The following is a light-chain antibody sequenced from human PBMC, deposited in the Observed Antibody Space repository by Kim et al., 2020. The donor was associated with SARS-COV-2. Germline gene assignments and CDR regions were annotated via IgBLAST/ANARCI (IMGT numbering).Light chain of an antibody. CDR2: SNN. Sequence: GQRVTISCSGSSSNLGSNTVNWYQQRPGTAPKLLIYSNNQRPSGVPDRFSGSKSGTSASLAISGLQSEDEADYYCAAWDDSLNGYVFGTGTKVPVL. V-gene: IGLV1-44*01. J-gene: IGLJ1*01. CDR1: SSNLGSNT. CDR3: AAWDDSLNGYV.